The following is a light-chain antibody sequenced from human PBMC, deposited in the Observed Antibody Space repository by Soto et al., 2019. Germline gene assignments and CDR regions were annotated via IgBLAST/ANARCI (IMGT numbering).Light chain of an antibody. J-gene: IGKJ1*01. CDR3: QQYNSYPFT. V-gene: IGKV1-5*01. CDR1: QSISSW. CDR2: DTS. Sequence: DIQMTQSPSTLSASVGDRVTITCRASQSISSWLAWYQQKPGKAPKLLIYDTSSLESGVPSSFTGSGSGTEFTLTISSLQPNDLATYYFQQYNSYPFTFGQGTKVEIK.